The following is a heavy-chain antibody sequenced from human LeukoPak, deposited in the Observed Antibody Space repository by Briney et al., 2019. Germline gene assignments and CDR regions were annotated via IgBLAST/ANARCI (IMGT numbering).Heavy chain of an antibody. D-gene: IGHD6-25*01. J-gene: IGHJ6*02. CDR3: ARDSGSGMDV. CDR2: LYSGGST. Sequence: ESGGSLRLSCAASGFTVSSNYMSRVRQAPGKGLEWVSVLYSGGSTYYADSVKGRFTISRDNSKNTLYLQMNNLRAEDTAVYYCARDSGSGMDVWGQGTTVTVSS. V-gene: IGHV3-53*01. CDR1: GFTVSSNY.